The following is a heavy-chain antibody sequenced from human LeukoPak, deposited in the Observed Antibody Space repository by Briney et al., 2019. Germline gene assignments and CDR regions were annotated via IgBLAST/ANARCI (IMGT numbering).Heavy chain of an antibody. CDR3: AEDHSTHYYGSGTYSPRGYSDY. D-gene: IGHD3-10*01. CDR1: GFTFSSYG. J-gene: IGHJ4*02. V-gene: IGHV3-33*06. Sequence: GRSLRLSCAASGFTFSSYGMHWVRQAPGKGLEWVALIWDDGSNNYYADSVKGRFTISRDNSKNTLYLQMNSLRAEDTAVYYCAEDHSTHYYGSGTYSPRGYSDYWGQGTLVTVSS. CDR2: IWDDGSNN.